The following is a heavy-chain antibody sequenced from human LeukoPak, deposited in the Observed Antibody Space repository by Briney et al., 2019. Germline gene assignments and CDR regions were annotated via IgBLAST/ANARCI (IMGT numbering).Heavy chain of an antibody. Sequence: PGGSLRLSCAASGFTVSSNYMSWVRQAPGKGLEWVSVIYTGGSTHYADSVKGRFTISRDNSKNTLYLQMNSLRAEDTAVYYCAKEAVLRFLEWTQPAAPFDYWGQGTLVTVSS. V-gene: IGHV3-53*01. CDR3: AKEAVLRFLEWTQPAAPFDY. CDR1: GFTVSSNY. CDR2: IYTGGST. D-gene: IGHD3-3*01. J-gene: IGHJ4*02.